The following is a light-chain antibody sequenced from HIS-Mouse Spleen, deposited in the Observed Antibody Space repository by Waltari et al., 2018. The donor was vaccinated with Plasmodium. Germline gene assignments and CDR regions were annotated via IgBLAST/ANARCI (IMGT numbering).Light chain of an antibody. CDR1: TSDVGGYNY. V-gene: IGLV2-8*01. CDR2: EVS. CDR3: SSYAGSNNLV. Sequence: QSALTQPPSASGSPGQSVTLPCTENTSDVGGYNYVSWYQQHPGKAPKLMIYEVSKRPSGVPDRFSGSKSGNTASLTVSGLQAEDEADYYCSSYAGSNNLVFGGGTKLTVL. J-gene: IGLJ2*01.